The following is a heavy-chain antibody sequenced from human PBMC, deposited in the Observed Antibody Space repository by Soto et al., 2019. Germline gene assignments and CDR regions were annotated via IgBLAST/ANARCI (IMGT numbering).Heavy chain of an antibody. V-gene: IGHV1-3*01. Sequence: ASVKVSGKASGYTFTGYAVYWVRQAPGQRLEYMGWINAGNGDTKYSQNFQGRVTITRDTSASTAYMEVSSLRSEDTAIYYCARGGSSSWTSLDYWGQGTLVTVSS. CDR1: GYTFTGYA. CDR2: INAGNGDT. J-gene: IGHJ4*02. CDR3: ARGGSSSWTSLDY. D-gene: IGHD6-13*01.